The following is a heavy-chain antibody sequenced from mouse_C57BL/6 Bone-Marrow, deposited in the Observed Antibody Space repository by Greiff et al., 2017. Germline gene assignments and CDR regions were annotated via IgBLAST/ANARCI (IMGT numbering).Heavy chain of an antibody. V-gene: IGHV5-4*03. CDR3: ASLFKKGY. CDR1: GFTFSSYA. J-gene: IGHJ2*01. Sequence: EVKVEESGGGLVKPGGSLKLSCAASGFTFSSYAMSWVRQTPEKRLEWVATISDGGSYTYYPDNVKGRFTISRDNAKNNLYLQMSHLKSEDTAMYYCASLFKKGYWGQGTTLTVSS. CDR2: ISDGGSYT. D-gene: IGHD6-2*01.